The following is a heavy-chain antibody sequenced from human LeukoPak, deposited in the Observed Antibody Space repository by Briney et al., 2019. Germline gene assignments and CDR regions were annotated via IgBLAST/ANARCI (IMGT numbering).Heavy chain of an antibody. CDR1: GFTFSSYA. V-gene: IGHV3-30-3*01. D-gene: IGHD5-12*01. CDR2: ISYDGSNK. J-gene: IGHJ4*02. Sequence: PGRSLRLSCAPSGFTFSSYAMHWVRQAPGKGLEWVAVISYDGSNKYYADSVKGRFTISRDNSKSTLYVQMNSLRADDTAVYYCAREAYSRYEGTLPYWGQGTLVTVSS. CDR3: AREAYSRYEGTLPY.